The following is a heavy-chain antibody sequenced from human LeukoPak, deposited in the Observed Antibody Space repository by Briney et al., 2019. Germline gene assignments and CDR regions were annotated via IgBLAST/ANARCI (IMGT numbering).Heavy chain of an antibody. CDR1: GYTFTSYD. CDR3: ARVGIYDSSGSLLIY. V-gene: IGHV1-8*01. D-gene: IGHD3-22*01. J-gene: IGHJ4*02. CDR2: MNPNSGNT. Sequence: GGSVKVSFKASGYTFTSYDINWVRQATGQGLEWMGWMNPNSGNTGYAQKFQGRVTMTRNTSISTAYMELSSLRSEDTAVYYCARVGIYDSSGSLLIYWGQGTLVTVSS.